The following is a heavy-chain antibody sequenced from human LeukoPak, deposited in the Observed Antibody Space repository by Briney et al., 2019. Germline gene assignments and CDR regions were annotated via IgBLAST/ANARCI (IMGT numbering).Heavy chain of an antibody. CDR1: GYRFTNYW. D-gene: IGHD3-16*01. CDR2: IYAGDSET. CDR3: ARHAGGGWFDP. V-gene: IGHV5-51*01. Sequence: GESLKISCKGSGYRFTNYWVGWVRQMPGKGLEWIGIIYAGDSETRYSPSFQGQVTISVDKSISTAYLQWSSLKDSDSAMYYCARHAGGGWFDPWGQGTLVTVSS. J-gene: IGHJ5*02.